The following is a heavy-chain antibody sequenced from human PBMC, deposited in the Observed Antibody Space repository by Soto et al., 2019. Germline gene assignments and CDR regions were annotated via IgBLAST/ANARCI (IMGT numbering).Heavy chain of an antibody. Sequence: EVQLVESGGGLVQPGGSLRLSCAASGFSFSHYCMSWVRQAPGKGLEWVANIKQDGSEKYDVDSVKGRFTISRDNAKHSMFLQMDSLRDEDTAVYYCARCPSTRDIWSSGVGGKYYYYYMDVWGKGTTVTVSS. CDR3: ARCPSTRDIWSSGVGGKYYYYYMDV. CDR2: IKQDGSEK. V-gene: IGHV3-7*01. J-gene: IGHJ6*03. CDR1: GFSFSHYC. D-gene: IGHD1-20*01.